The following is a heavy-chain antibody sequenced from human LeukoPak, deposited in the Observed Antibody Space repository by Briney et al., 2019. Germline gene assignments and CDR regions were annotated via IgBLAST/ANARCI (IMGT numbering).Heavy chain of an antibody. D-gene: IGHD3-9*01. V-gene: IGHV4-39*07. CDR1: GGSISSGGYY. CDR3: ARGDILTGYFSLFDY. CDR2: INHSGST. J-gene: IGHJ4*02. Sequence: SETLSLTCTVSGGSISSGGYYWSWIRQPPGKGLEWIGEINHSGSTNYNPSLKSRVTISVDTSKNQFSLKLSSVTAADTAVYYCARGDILTGYFSLFDYWGQGTLVTVSS.